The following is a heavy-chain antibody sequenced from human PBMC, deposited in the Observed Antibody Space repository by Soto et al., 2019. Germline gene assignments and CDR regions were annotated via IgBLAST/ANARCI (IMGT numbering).Heavy chain of an antibody. CDR1: GGSVSSGSYY. J-gene: IGHJ4*02. D-gene: IGHD6-13*01. V-gene: IGHV4-61*01. CDR2: IYYSGST. Sequence: SETLSLTCTVSGGSVSSGSYYWSWIRQPPGKGLEWIGYIYYSGSTNYNPSLKSRVTISVDTSKNQFSLKLSSVTAADTAVYYCASGIAAAGTQTVYFDYWGQGTLVTVSS. CDR3: ASGIAAAGTQTVYFDY.